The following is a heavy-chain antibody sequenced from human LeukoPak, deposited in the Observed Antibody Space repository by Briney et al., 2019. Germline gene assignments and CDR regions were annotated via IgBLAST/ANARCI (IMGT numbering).Heavy chain of an antibody. CDR3: ARESTSDSSGYYYGYFDY. Sequence: GGSLRLSCAASGFTFSDYYMSWIRQAPGKGLEWVSYISSSGSTIYCADSVKGRFTISRDNAKNSLYLQMNSLRAEDTAVYYCARESTSDSSGYYYGYFDYWGQGTLVTVSS. V-gene: IGHV3-11*01. CDR2: ISSSGSTI. J-gene: IGHJ4*02. CDR1: GFTFSDYY. D-gene: IGHD3-22*01.